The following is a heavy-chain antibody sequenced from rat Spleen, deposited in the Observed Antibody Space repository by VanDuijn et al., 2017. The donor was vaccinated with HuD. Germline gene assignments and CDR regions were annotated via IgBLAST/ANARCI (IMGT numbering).Heavy chain of an antibody. Sequence: EVQLVESGGGLVPPGRSLKLSCAASGFTFSNHGIAWVRPTPKKGLEWVASISTGGGNTYYRDSVKGRFTISRDHAKNTQYLQMDSLRSEDTATYYCVRQRGDGRYNGGLDYWGQGVMVTVSS. CDR3: VRQRGDGRYNGGLDY. V-gene: IGHV5S14*01. CDR1: GFTFSNHG. D-gene: IGHD1-4*01. J-gene: IGHJ2*01. CDR2: ISTGGGNT.